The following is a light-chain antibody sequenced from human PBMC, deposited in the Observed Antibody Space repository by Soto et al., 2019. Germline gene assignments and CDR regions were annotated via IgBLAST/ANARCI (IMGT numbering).Light chain of an antibody. CDR1: QSLVHSDGNTY. CDR2: EVS. V-gene: IGKV2-24*01. J-gene: IGKJ4*01. Sequence: DIVLTQTPLSSPVTLGQPASISCRSSQSLVHSDGNTYLNWLQQRPGQPPRLLLYEVSNRFSGVPDRFSGSGAGRDFTLEISRVEAEDVGVYYCMQTTQFPRTFGGGTKVEIK. CDR3: MQTTQFPRT.